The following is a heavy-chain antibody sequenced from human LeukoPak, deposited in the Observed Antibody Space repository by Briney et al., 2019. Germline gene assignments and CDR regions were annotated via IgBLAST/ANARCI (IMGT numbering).Heavy chain of an antibody. J-gene: IGHJ4*02. V-gene: IGHV3-48*03. D-gene: IGHD6-25*01. Sequence: GGSLRLSCAASGFTFSSYEMNWVRQAPGKGLEWVSYISSSGSTIYYADSVKGRFTISRDNAKNSLYLQMNSLRAEDTAVYYCAREDLITYSSGSYLDYWGQGTLVTVSS. CDR1: GFTFSSYE. CDR3: AREDLITYSSGSYLDY. CDR2: ISSSGSTI.